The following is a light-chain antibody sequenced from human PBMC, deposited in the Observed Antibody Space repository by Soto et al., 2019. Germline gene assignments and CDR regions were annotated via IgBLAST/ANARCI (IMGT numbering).Light chain of an antibody. J-gene: IGLJ1*01. CDR2: GVS. V-gene: IGLV2-14*01. CDR1: RSLFGDYNY. Sequence: GLTLPGPMSGTLGQSITISSTGHRSLFGDYNYVAWYQHHPDKAPHLIIFGVSNRPSGVANRFSAAKSGNTASLTISGPQVDEQADYYCSSYAAGRTRVSGTGTKVTVL. CDR3: SSYAAGRTRV.